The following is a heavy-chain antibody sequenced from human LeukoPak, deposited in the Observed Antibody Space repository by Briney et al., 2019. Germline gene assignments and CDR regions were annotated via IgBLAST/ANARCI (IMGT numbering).Heavy chain of an antibody. Sequence: QTGGSLRLSCAASGFTFSSYWMSWVRQAPGKGLEWVAVISYDGSNKYYADSVKGRFTISRDNSKNTLYLQMNSLRAEDTAVYYCAKGEWLLRYLDYWGQGTLVTVSS. CDR1: GFTFSSYW. CDR2: ISYDGSNK. V-gene: IGHV3-30*18. J-gene: IGHJ4*02. CDR3: AKGEWLLRYLDY. D-gene: IGHD3-22*01.